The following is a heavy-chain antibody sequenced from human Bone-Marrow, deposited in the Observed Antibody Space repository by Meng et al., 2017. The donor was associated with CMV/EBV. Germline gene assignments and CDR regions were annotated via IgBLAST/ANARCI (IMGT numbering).Heavy chain of an antibody. V-gene: IGHV4-34*01. CDR3: ARDISDFWSGYIYYYYGMDV. D-gene: IGHD3-3*01. J-gene: IGHJ6*02. CDR2: INHSGST. CDR1: GGSFSGYY. Sequence: GSLRLSCAVYGGSFSGYYWSWIRQPPGKGLEWIGEINHSGSTNYNPSLKSRVTISVDTSKNQFSLKLSSVTAADTAVYYCARDISDFWSGYIYYYYGMDVWGQGTTVTVSS.